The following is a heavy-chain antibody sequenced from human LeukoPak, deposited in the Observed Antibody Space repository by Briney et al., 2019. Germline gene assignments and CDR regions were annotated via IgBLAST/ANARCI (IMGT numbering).Heavy chain of an antibody. CDR3: ATQRITPCDY. CDR2: ISAYNGNT. Sequence: RASVKVSCXASGYTFTTYGISWVRQALGQGLEWMGWISAYNGNTNYAQKLQGRVTMTTDTSTSTAYMELRSLRSDDTAVYYCATQRITPCDYWGQGTLVTVSS. CDR1: GYTFTTYG. J-gene: IGHJ4*02. D-gene: IGHD4-23*01. V-gene: IGHV1-18*01.